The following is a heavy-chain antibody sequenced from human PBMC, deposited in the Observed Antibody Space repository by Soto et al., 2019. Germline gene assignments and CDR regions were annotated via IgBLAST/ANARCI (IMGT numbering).Heavy chain of an antibody. CDR2: ISAYNGNT. CDR3: ARDRLVRVVYYYYYGMDV. J-gene: IGHJ6*02. D-gene: IGHD3-10*01. CDR1: GYTFTSYG. Sequence: GASVKVSCKASGYTFTSYGISWVREAPGQGLEWMGWISAYNGNTNYAQKLQGRVAMTTDTSTSIAYMELRSLRSDDTAVYYCARDRLVRVVYYYYYGMDVWGQGTTVTVYS. V-gene: IGHV1-18*01.